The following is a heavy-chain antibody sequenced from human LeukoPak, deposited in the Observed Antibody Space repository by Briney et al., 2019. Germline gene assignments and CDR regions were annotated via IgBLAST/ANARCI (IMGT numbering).Heavy chain of an antibody. CDR3: ARRLGAGAGYFDY. Sequence: GESLKISCKGSGYSFPSYWIGWVRQMPGKGLEWMGIIYPVNSDTRYSPSFQGQVTISADKSINTAYLQWSSLKASDTAMYYCARRLGAGAGYFDYWGQGALVTVS. V-gene: IGHV5-51*01. CDR1: GYSFPSYW. D-gene: IGHD6-13*01. J-gene: IGHJ4*02. CDR2: IYPVNSDT.